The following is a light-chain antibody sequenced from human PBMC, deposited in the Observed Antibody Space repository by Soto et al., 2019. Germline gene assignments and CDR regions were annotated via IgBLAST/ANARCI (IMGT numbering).Light chain of an antibody. Sequence: QSAPPQPPSVSAAPGQRVTISCSGGSFNIGNHGVNWYLQIPGKPPKVVIYNNEFLSSGVSDRFSGSKSGTSASLAISGLQSEDEGDYFCLAWDSSLNGYVFGTGTK. CDR1: SFNIGNHG. J-gene: IGLJ1*01. CDR2: NNE. V-gene: IGLV1-36*01. CDR3: LAWDSSLNGYV.